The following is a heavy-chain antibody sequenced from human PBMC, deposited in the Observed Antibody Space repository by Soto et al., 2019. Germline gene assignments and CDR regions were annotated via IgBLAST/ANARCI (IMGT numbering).Heavy chain of an antibody. CDR1: GGSFSGYY. J-gene: IGHJ5*02. Sequence: SETLSLTCAVYGGSFSGYYWSWIRQPPGKXLEWIGEINHSGSTNYNPSLKSRVTISVDTSKNQFSLKLSSVTAADTAVYYCARGNHYYYGSGSYYTNWFDPWAREPWSPSPQ. CDR2: INHSGST. D-gene: IGHD3-10*01. CDR3: ARGNHYYYGSGSYYTNWFDP. V-gene: IGHV4-34*01.